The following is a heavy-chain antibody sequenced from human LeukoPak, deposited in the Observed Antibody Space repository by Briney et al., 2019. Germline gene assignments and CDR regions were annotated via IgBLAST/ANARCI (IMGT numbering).Heavy chain of an antibody. V-gene: IGHV5-51*01. D-gene: IGHD3-10*01. CDR1: GYSFTSYW. J-gene: IGHJ4*02. CDR3: ARGLLRFGELFPYYFDY. Sequence: VESLQISCKGSGYSFTSYWIGWVRQMPGKGLEWMGIIYPGDSDTRYSPSFQGQVTISAGKSISTAYLQWSSLKASDTAMYYCARGLLRFGELFPYYFDYWGQGTLVTVSS. CDR2: IYPGDSDT.